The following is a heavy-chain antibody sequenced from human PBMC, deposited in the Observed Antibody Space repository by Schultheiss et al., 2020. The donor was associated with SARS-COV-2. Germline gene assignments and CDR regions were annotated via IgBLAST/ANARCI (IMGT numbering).Heavy chain of an antibody. D-gene: IGHD2-2*01. CDR3: ARVGAGYCSSISCLPSLFDP. CDR2: IYHSGST. CDR1: GGSISSYY. J-gene: IGHJ5*02. Sequence: SETLSLTCTVSGGSISSYYWSWIRQPPGKGLEWIGSIYHSGSTYYNPSLKSRVTISVDTSKNQFSLKLSSVTAADTAVYYCARVGAGYCSSISCLPSLFDPWGQGTLVTVSS. V-gene: IGHV4-59*12.